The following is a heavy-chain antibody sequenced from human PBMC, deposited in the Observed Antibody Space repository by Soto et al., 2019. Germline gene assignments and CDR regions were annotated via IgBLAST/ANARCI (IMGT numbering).Heavy chain of an antibody. Sequence: RLSCAASGFTFSSYSTNWVRQAPGKGLEWVSSISSSSYIYYADSVKGRFTISRDNAKNSLYLQMNSLRAEDTAVYYCARDERYSYGLFDYWGQGTLVTVSS. V-gene: IGHV3-21*01. J-gene: IGHJ4*02. CDR1: GFTFSSYS. CDR3: ARDERYSYGLFDY. D-gene: IGHD5-18*01. CDR2: ISSSSYI.